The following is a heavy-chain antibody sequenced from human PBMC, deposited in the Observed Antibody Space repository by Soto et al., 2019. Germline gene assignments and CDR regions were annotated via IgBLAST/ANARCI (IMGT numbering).Heavy chain of an antibody. J-gene: IGHJ5*02. CDR1: GGSMSRDGYS. D-gene: IGHD1-26*01. Sequence: SETLSLTCAVSGGSMSRDGYSWSWIRQPPGKGLEWIGYIYHSGSTYYSPSLKSRVTISVDRSKNQFSLKLSSVTAADTAVYYWARTPTPWGQGTLVTVSS. V-gene: IGHV4-30-2*01. CDR2: IYHSGST. CDR3: ARTPTP.